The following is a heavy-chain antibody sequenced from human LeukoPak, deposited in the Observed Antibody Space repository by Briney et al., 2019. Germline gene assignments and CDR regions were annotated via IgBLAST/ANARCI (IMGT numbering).Heavy chain of an antibody. V-gene: IGHV3-21*01. CDR3: ARGSGSYLPLDY. CDR1: GFTFSSYS. Sequence: GGSLRLSCAASGFTFSSYSMNWVRQAPGKGLEWVSSMSSSSSYIYYADSAKGRFTISRDNAKKSLYLQMNSLRAEDTAVYYCARGSGSYLPLDYWGQGTLVTVSS. CDR2: MSSSSSYI. D-gene: IGHD1-26*01. J-gene: IGHJ4*02.